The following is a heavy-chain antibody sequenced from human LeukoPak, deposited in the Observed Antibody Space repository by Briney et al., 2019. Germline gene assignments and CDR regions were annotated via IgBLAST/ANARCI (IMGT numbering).Heavy chain of an antibody. CDR2: ISSSSSYI. D-gene: IGHD1-1*01. CDR3: ARVDGRSGAFDI. V-gene: IGHV3-21*01. J-gene: IGHJ3*02. CDR1: GFTFSSYS. Sequence: GGSLRLSCAASGFTFSSYSMNWVRQAPGKGLEWVSSISSSSSYIYYADSVKGRFTISRDNAKNSLYLQMNSLRAEDTAVYCCARVDGRSGAFDIWGQGTMVTVSS.